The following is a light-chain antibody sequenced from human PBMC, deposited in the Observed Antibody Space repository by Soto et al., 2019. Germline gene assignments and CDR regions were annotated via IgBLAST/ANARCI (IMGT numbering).Light chain of an antibody. V-gene: IGKV4-1*01. CDR2: WAS. CDR1: QNIFNSSNNKHS. CDR3: QQFESAPPYT. J-gene: IGKJ2*01. Sequence: DIVMTQSPDFLAVSLGERAAINCKSSQNIFNSSNNKHSLAWYQQRPGQPPRLLIYWASIRESGVPDRFSGGGSGTHFTLTINNLQAEDVAVYYCQQFESAPPYTFGQGTKLEIK.